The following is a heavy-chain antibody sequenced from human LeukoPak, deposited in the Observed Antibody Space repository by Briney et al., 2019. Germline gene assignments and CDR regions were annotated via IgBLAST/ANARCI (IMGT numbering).Heavy chain of an antibody. V-gene: IGHV3-23*01. J-gene: IGHJ6*02. Sequence: GGSLRLSCAASGCTFSSYAMSWVRQAPGKGLEWVSAISGSGGSTYYADSVKGRFTISRDNSKNTLYLQMNSLRAEDTAVYYCAKQLPIFMGPFYGMDVWGQGTTVTVSS. D-gene: IGHD1-1*01. CDR1: GCTFSSYA. CDR2: ISGSGGST. CDR3: AKQLPIFMGPFYGMDV.